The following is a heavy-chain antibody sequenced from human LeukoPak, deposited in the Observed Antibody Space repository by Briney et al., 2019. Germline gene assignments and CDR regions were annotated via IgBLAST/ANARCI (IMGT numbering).Heavy chain of an antibody. CDR2: IKHVGSEE. CDR1: GLSISVQW. D-gene: IGHD3-16*02. CDR3: GYTNNFYH. J-gene: IGHJ4*02. V-gene: IGHV3-7*01. Sequence: PGESLRLSCVASGLSISVQWMNWVRQAPGQGLEWVANIKHVGSEEYYVASVKGRFTVSRDDGRNPVSLQMNSVRAEDTAVYYCGYTNNFYHWGQGTLVVVSS.